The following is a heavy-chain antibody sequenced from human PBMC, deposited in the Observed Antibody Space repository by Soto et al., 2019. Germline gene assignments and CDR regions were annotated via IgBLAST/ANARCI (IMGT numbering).Heavy chain of an antibody. J-gene: IGHJ4*02. CDR2: ISSSGST. CDR3: ARRNWFPFDS. CDR1: GGSISSSSYY. D-gene: IGHD3-9*01. Sequence: QLQLQESGPGLVKPSETLSLTCTVSGGSISSSSYYWGWIRQPPGKGLEWIGSISSSGSTYYKPSLKSRVAMSVDTSKNQFSITLTSVTAADTAVYYCARRNWFPFDSWGQGTLVTVSS. V-gene: IGHV4-39*01.